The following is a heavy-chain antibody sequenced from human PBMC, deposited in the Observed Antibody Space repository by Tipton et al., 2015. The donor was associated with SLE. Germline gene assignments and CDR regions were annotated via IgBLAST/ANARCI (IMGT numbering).Heavy chain of an antibody. D-gene: IGHD3-16*02. CDR2: IYSDGSST. Sequence: SLRLSCAASGFTLSDYYMSWVRQAPGKGLVWVSRIYSDGSSTKYADSVKGRFTISRDNAKNMLYLQMNSLRAEDTAVYYCAKGPHFGGLIAWAFDIWGQGTMVTVSS. CDR3: AKGPHFGGLIAWAFDI. CDR1: GFTLSDYY. V-gene: IGHV3-74*03. J-gene: IGHJ3*02.